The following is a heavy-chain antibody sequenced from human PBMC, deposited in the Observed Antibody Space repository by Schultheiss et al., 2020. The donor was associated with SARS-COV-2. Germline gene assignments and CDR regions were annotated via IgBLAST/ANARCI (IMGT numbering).Heavy chain of an antibody. CDR1: GFTFGTYN. CDR3: ARVEVAYDFLFYYGMDV. Sequence: GGSLRLSCAASGFTFGTYNMHWVRQAPGKGLEFVASIRSSGRDIYYADSMQGRFTVSRDNANNSLYLQMNSLGAEDTAVYYCARVEVAYDFLFYYGMDVWGQGTTVTVSS. J-gene: IGHJ6*02. D-gene: IGHD2/OR15-2a*01. CDR2: IRSSGRDI. V-gene: IGHV3-21*01.